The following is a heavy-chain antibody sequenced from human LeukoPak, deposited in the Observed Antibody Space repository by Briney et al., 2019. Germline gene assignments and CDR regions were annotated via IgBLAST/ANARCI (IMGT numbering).Heavy chain of an antibody. V-gene: IGHV3-23*01. CDR2: ISGSGGST. CDR3: AKDGFVPAARTYYFDY. Sequence: PGGSLRLSCAASGFTFSSYAMSWVRQAPGKGLEWVSAISGSGGSTYYADSVKGRFTISRDNSKNTLYLQMNSLRAEDTAVYYCAKDGFVPAARTYYFDYWGQGTLVTVSS. CDR1: GFTFSSYA. J-gene: IGHJ4*02. D-gene: IGHD2-2*01.